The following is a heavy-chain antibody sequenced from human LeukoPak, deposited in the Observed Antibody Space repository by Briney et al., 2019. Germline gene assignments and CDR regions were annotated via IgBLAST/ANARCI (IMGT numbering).Heavy chain of an antibody. J-gene: IGHJ4*02. CDR2: IYSVDSDT. D-gene: IGHD5-18*01. V-gene: IGHV5-51*01. Sequence: GESLKISCKGSGYSFTSHWIAWVRQMPRKGLEWMGMIYSVDSDTNYTPSLRGHVTLSGDKSTSTAYLQESSLRASDTAMYYCARQRQREYSYDLVWGEGPRVSVSS. CDR3: ARQRQREYSYDLV. CDR1: GYSFTSHW.